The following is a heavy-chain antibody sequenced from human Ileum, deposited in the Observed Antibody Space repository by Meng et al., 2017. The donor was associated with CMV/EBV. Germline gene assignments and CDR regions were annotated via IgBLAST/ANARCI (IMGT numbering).Heavy chain of an antibody. D-gene: IGHD1-14*01. V-gene: IGHV3-49*04. CDR1: GFTFRDYG. Sequence: GESLRISCITSGFTFRDYGISWVRKGPGKGMGGVSFTRSKIYGGAPEYAASVEGRFTVSRDDYNSIAYLQMNNLKTEDTAVYFCARGMTEPDAKYYFDYWGQGALVTVSS. CDR2: TRSKIYGGAP. CDR3: ARGMTEPDAKYYFDY. J-gene: IGHJ4*02.